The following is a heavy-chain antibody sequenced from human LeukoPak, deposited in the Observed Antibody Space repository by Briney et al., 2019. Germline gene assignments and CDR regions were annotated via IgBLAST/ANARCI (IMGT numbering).Heavy chain of an antibody. CDR3: ARALTIFPHY. CDR2: TNPSGGST. V-gene: IGHV1-46*01. CDR1: GYTFTSYY. D-gene: IGHD3-3*01. Sequence: GASVKVSCKASGYTFTSYYMHWVRQAPGQGLEWMGITNPSGGSTSYAQKFQGRVTMTRDMSTSTVYMELSSLGSEDTAVYYCARALTIFPHYWGQGTLVTVSS. J-gene: IGHJ4*02.